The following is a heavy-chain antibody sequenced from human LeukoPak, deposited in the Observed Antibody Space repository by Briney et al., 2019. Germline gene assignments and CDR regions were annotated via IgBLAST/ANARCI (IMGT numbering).Heavy chain of an antibody. CDR3: ARGTEMTSSSGYYSFDY. V-gene: IGHV4-4*07. J-gene: IGHJ4*02. CDR2: IYMGTT. Sequence: SETLSLTRIVSGGSISTFFWTWIRQSAGKGLEWIGRIYMGTTYYNPSVESRATISVDTSNNRFSLKLTSLTAADTAVYCARGTEMTSSSGYYSFDYWGRGSLVTVSS. D-gene: IGHD3-22*01. CDR1: GGSISTFF.